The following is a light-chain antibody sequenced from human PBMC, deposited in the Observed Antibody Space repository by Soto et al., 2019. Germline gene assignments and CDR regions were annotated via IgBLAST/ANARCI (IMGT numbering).Light chain of an antibody. CDR2: EGI. CDR3: CSYAGSSTYV. Sequence: QSVLTQPASVSGSPGQSITISCTGTSSDVGSYNLVSWYQQHPGKAPKLIIYEGIKRPSGVSNRFSGSKSGNTASLTISGLQAEDEADYYCCSYAGSSTYVFGTGTKVTVL. V-gene: IGLV2-23*01. CDR1: SSDVGSYNL. J-gene: IGLJ1*01.